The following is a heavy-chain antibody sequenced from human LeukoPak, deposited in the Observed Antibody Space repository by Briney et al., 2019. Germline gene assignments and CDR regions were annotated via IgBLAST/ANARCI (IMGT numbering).Heavy chain of an antibody. Sequence: PGGSLRLSCAASGLTFSSYGMHWVRQAPGKGLEWVSCISSSGSDIYYADSVKGRFTVSRDNGKNSLYLQMNSLRADDTAVYYCASLHDIVVIPDATIDYWGQGTLVTVAS. V-gene: IGHV3-21*01. D-gene: IGHD2-2*01. CDR2: ISSSGSDI. CDR3: ASLHDIVVIPDATIDY. J-gene: IGHJ4*02. CDR1: GLTFSSYG.